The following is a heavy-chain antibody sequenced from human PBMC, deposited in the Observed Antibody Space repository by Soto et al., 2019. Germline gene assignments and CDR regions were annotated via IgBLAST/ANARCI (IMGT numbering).Heavy chain of an antibody. D-gene: IGHD3-10*01. CDR3: ARVPSITMVRGENWFDP. CDR2: INHSGST. V-gene: IGHV4-34*01. Sequence: PSETLSLTCAVYGGSFSGYYWSWIRQPPGKGLEWIGEINHSGSTNYNPSLKSRVTISVDTSKNQFSLKLSSVTAADTAVYYCARVPSITMVRGENWFDPWGQGTLVTVSS. CDR1: GGSFSGYY. J-gene: IGHJ5*02.